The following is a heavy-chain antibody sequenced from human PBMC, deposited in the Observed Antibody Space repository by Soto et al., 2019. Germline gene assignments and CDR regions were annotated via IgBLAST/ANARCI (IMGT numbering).Heavy chain of an antibody. V-gene: IGHV3-23*01. D-gene: IGHD3-10*01. CDR1: GFTFSRYA. Sequence: EVPLLESGGGLVQPGGSLRLSCAASGFTFSRYAMSWVRQAPGKGLEWVSAISGSGGSTYYADSVKGWFTISRDNSKNTLYLQMNSLRAEDTAVYYCVKGGDYGSGLFDPWGQGTLVTVSS. CDR3: VKGGDYGSGLFDP. J-gene: IGHJ5*02. CDR2: ISGSGGST.